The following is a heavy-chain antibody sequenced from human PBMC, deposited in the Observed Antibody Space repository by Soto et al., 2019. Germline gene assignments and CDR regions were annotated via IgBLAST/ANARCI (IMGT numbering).Heavy chain of an antibody. V-gene: IGHV4-59*01. Sequence: QVQLQESGPGLVKPSETLSLTCTVTGGSISIYYWNWLRQSPGKGLEWIGYIFYSGSTNYNPSLKSRVTISVDTSKNQFSLNLTSVTAADTAVYYCARDQDGSGRYYDYWGQGTLVTVSS. CDR1: GGSISIYY. J-gene: IGHJ4*02. CDR3: ARDQDGSGRYYDY. D-gene: IGHD3-10*01. CDR2: IFYSGST.